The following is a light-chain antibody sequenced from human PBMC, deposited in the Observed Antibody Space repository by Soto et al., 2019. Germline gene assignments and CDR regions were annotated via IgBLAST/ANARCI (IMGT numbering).Light chain of an antibody. CDR1: QSVSSY. Sequence: EIVLTQSPATLSLSPGERATLSCRASQSVSSYFAWYQQKPGQAPRLLIYDASNRATGIPARFSGSGSGTDFTLTISSLEPEDFAVYYCQHYGASPWTFGQGTKVDIK. J-gene: IGKJ1*01. CDR2: DAS. V-gene: IGKV3-11*01. CDR3: QHYGASPWT.